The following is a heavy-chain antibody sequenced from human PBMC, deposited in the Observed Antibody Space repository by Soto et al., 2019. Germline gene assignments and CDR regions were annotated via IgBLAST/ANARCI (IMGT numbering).Heavy chain of an antibody. J-gene: IGHJ5*02. CDR1: VVSFSGYY. D-gene: IGHD2-15*01. CDR2: INHSGST. Sequence: PSETLSLTCAFYVVSFSGYYWSCIRHPPGKWLEWIGEINHSGSTNYNPSLKSRVTISVDTSKNQFSLKLSSVTAADTAVYYCARGGYCSGGSCYSDTNWFDPWGQGTLVTVSS. V-gene: IGHV4-34*01. CDR3: ARGGYCSGGSCYSDTNWFDP.